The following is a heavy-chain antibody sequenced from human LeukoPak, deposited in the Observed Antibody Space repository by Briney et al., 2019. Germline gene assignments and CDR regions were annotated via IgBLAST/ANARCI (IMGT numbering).Heavy chain of an antibody. V-gene: IGHV3-23*01. J-gene: IGHJ4*02. D-gene: IGHD1-7*01. CDR1: GFTLSSFA. CDR2: ISGSGGTT. CDR3: VKRTVNYPFDF. Sequence: GGPLRLSCAASGFTLSSFAMTWVRQAPGKGLEWVSAISGSGGTTFYADSVKGRLTTSRDNSKNTLYLQMNSLRAEDTAVYYCVKRTVNYPFDFWGQGTLVTVSS.